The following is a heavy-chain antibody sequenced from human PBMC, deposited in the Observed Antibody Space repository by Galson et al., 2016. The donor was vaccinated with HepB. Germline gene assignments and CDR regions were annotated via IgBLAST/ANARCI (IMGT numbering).Heavy chain of an antibody. CDR3: ARDPDSNGWQQLDY. J-gene: IGHJ4*02. CDR2: ISSSSSYI. V-gene: IGHV3-21*01. CDR1: GFTFSTYS. Sequence: SLRLSCAASGFTFSTYSMDWVRQAPGKGLEWVSSISSSSSYIYYADSVKGRFTISRDNAKDSLYLQMNSLRAEDTAVYYCARDPDSNGWQQLDYWGQGTLVTVSS. D-gene: IGHD6-19*01.